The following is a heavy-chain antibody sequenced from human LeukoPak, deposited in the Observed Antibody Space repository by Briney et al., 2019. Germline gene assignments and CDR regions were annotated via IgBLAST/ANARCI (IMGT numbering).Heavy chain of an antibody. CDR3: VKGELLWFGELNPDAFDI. D-gene: IGHD3-10*01. CDR2: ISSNGGST. J-gene: IGHJ3*02. CDR1: GFTFSSYA. Sequence: GGSLRLSCSASGFTFSSYAMHWVRRAPGKGLEYVSAISSNGGSTYYADSVKGRFTISRDNSKNTLYLQMSSLRAEDTAVYYCVKGELLWFGELNPDAFDIWGQGTMVTVSS. V-gene: IGHV3-64D*06.